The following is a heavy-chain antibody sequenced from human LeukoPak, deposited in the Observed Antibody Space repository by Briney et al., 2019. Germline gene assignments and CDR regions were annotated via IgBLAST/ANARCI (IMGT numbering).Heavy chain of an antibody. V-gene: IGHV4-38-2*02. Sequence: SETLSLTCTVSGYSISSGYYWGWIRQPPGKGLEWIGSIYHSGSTYYNPSLKSRVTISVDTSKNQFSLKLSSVTAADTAVYYCARRSSGWYSDWFDPWGQGTLVTVSS. D-gene: IGHD6-19*01. CDR2: IYHSGST. J-gene: IGHJ5*02. CDR3: ARRSSGWYSDWFDP. CDR1: GYSISSGYY.